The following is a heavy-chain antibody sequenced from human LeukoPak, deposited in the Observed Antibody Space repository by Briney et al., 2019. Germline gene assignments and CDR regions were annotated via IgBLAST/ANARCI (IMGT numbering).Heavy chain of an antibody. Sequence: PGGSVRLSCAASGFTFNNYPMSWVRQAPGKGLEWVSTISDSGDGTYYGDSVKGRFTISRDNSKNTLHLQLNSLRAEDTAIYYCAKQGWYVGGKSPSIDYWGQGTQVTVSS. CDR3: AKQGWYVGGKSPSIDY. CDR1: GFTFNNYP. J-gene: IGHJ4*02. V-gene: IGHV3-23*01. CDR2: ISDSGDGT. D-gene: IGHD6-19*01.